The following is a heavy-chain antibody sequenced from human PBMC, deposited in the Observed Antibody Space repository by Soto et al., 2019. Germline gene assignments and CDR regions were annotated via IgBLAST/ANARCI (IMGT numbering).Heavy chain of an antibody. CDR3: ARAGGGYRFDY. D-gene: IGHD1-26*01. CDR1: GASFTTYY. Sequence: QVQLQESGPGLVKPSETLSLTCTVSGASFTTYYWSWIRQPPGKGLEWIGYIFYSGHLKYNPSLKSRLTISVDPSKNQIPLRLTSVTAADTAVYYCARAGGGYRFDYWGQGTLVTVSS. J-gene: IGHJ4*02. V-gene: IGHV4-59*01. CDR2: IFYSGHL.